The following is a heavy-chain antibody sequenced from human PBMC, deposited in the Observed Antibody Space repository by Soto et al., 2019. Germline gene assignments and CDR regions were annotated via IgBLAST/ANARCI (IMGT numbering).Heavy chain of an antibody. D-gene: IGHD2-21*01. V-gene: IGHV3-23*01. CDR2: ISGSGGRT. J-gene: IGHJ4*02. CDR3: AKEMIASTLADFFDY. CDR1: GFTFSNYG. Sequence: EVQLLESGGGLIQPGGSLRLSCEASGFTFSNYGMTWVRLAPGKGLEWVSTISGSGGRTFYADPVKGRFTISRDNSKNTLYLQMKSLRAADTAVYYCAKEMIASTLADFFDYWGQGTLVTVSS.